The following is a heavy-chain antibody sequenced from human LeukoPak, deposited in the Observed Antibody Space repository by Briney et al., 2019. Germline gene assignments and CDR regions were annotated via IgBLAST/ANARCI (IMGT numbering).Heavy chain of an antibody. CDR1: GFTVSSNY. J-gene: IGHJ6*02. Sequence: GGSLRLSCAASGFTVSSNYMSWVRQAPGKGLEWVANIKQDGSEKYYVDSVKGRFTISRDNAKNSLYLQMNSLRAEDTAVYYCARVKGSGYYYGMDVWGQGTTVTVSS. CDR2: IKQDGSEK. V-gene: IGHV3-7*04. D-gene: IGHD6-19*01. CDR3: ARVKGSGYYYGMDV.